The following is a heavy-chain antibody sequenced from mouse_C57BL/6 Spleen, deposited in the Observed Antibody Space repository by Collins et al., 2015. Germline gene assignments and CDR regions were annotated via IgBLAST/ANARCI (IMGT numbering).Heavy chain of an antibody. V-gene: IGHV1-53*01. J-gene: IGHJ1*03. D-gene: IGHD1-1*01. CDR3: ARGDYFGSSWYFDA. CDR2: IYPTNGYT. Sequence: QVQLQQPGTELVKPGASVKLSCKASGYTFTSYWVHWVKQRPGQGLEWIGNIYPTNGYTSYSEKFKSKATLTVDTSSNTAYMQLSSLTSEDSAVCYCARGDYFGSSWYFDAWGTGTTVTVSS. CDR1: GYTFTSYW.